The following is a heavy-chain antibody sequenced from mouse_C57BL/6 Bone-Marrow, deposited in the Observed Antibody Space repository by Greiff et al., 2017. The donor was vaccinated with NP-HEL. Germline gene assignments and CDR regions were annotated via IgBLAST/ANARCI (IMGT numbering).Heavy chain of an antibody. CDR1: GYTFTTYP. D-gene: IGHD4-1*01. CDR3: ALTGTGYYFDY. CDR2: FLPCNDDT. J-gene: IGHJ2*01. V-gene: IGHV1-47*01. Sequence: QVQLQQSGAELVKPGASVKMSCKASGYTFTTYPIEWMKQNHGKSLEWIGNFLPCNDDTKYNEKFKGKATLTVEKSSSTVYLELIRLTSDDSAVYYCALTGTGYYFDYWGQGTTLTVSS.